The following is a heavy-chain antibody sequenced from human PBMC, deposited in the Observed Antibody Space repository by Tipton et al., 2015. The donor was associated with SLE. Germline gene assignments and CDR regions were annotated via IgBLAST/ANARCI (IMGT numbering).Heavy chain of an antibody. D-gene: IGHD6-13*01. CDR2: INHSGST. Sequence: TLSLTCAVYGGSFSGYYWSWIRQPPGKGLEWIGEINHSGSTNYNPSLKSRVTISADTSKNQFSLKLSSVTAADTAVYYCARQPIAAAGTSNYFDYWGQGTLVTVSS. CDR1: GGSFSGYY. CDR3: ARQPIAAAGTSNYFDY. V-gene: IGHV4-34*01. J-gene: IGHJ4*02.